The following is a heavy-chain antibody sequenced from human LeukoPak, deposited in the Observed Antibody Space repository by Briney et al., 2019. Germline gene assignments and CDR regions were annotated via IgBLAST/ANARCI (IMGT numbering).Heavy chain of an antibody. CDR3: ARDQRGVRGVIIWIFSSVWDY. D-gene: IGHD3-10*01. J-gene: IGHJ4*02. Sequence: SVKVSCKASGGTFSSYAISWVRRAPGQGLEWMGGIIPIFGTANYAQKFQGRVTITADKSTSTAYMELSSLRSEDTAVYYCARDQRGVRGVIIWIFSSVWDYWGQGTLVTVSS. V-gene: IGHV1-69*06. CDR2: IIPIFGTA. CDR1: GGTFSSYA.